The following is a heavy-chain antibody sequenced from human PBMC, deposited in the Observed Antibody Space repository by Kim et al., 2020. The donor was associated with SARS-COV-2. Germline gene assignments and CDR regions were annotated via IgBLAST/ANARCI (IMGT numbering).Heavy chain of an antibody. CDR3: ARDSGGEIVVVPAAISADAFDI. J-gene: IGHJ3*02. V-gene: IGHV4-34*01. CDR2: INHSGST. Sequence: SETLSLTCAVYGGYFSGYYWSWIRQPPGKGLEWIGEINHSGSTNYNPSLKSRVNISVDTSKNQFSLKLSSVTAAETAVYYCARDSGGEIVVVPAAISADAFDIWGQGTMVTVSS. D-gene: IGHD2-2*01. CDR1: GGYFSGYY.